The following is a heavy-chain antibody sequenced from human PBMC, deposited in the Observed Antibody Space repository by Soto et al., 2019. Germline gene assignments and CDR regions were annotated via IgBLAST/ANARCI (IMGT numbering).Heavy chain of an antibody. J-gene: IGHJ5*02. CDR3: ARVAPSGGSVPRFDP. Sequence: QVQLVQSGAEVKEPGASVRVSCKAFGYTFTAYNIHWLRQAPGQGLEWMGWINAGNGNTRSSRKFQGSVIITRDTSETTAYLEVDSLRSEDTAIYYCARVAPSGGSVPRFDPWGQGTLLTVSS. CDR1: GYTFTAYN. D-gene: IGHD3-10*01. V-gene: IGHV1-3*01. CDR2: INAGNGNT.